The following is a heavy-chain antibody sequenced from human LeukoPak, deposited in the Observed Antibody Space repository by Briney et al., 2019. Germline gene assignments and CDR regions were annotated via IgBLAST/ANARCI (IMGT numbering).Heavy chain of an antibody. CDR3: ARETGFAFDI. Sequence: PGGSLRLSCAASGFTFSSYEMNWVRQAPGKGLEWVSNISSSGSTINYADSVKGRFTISRDNAKNALYLQMNSLGAEDTAVYYCARETGFAFDIWGQGTMVTVSS. V-gene: IGHV3-48*03. CDR2: ISSSGSTI. CDR1: GFTFSSYE. J-gene: IGHJ3*02.